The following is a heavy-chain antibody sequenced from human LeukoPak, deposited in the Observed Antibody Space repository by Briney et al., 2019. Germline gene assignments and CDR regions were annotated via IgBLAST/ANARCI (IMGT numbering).Heavy chain of an antibody. CDR1: GYTFTSYV. CDR3: ARDGSAYYATSGLSDLDY. CDR2: ISAYKGNT. J-gene: IGHJ4*02. V-gene: IGHV1-18*01. D-gene: IGHD3-22*01. Sequence: ASVKVSCKASGYTFTSYVISWVRQAPGRGLEWRGWISAYKGNTNYAQKLQGRVTMTTDTSTSTAYIELWRLRADETAVCYCARDGSAYYATSGLSDLDYWGQGALVTLS.